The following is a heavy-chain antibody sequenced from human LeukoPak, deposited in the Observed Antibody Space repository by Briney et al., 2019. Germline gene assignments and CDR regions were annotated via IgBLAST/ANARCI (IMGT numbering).Heavy chain of an antibody. Sequence: GASVKVSCKASGYTFTGYYMHWVRQAPGQGLEWMGWINPNSGGTNYAQKFQGRVTMTRDTSISTAYMELSRLRSDDTAVYYCAREGELYSGYAPYYYYYYMDVWGKGTTVTISS. D-gene: IGHD5-12*01. J-gene: IGHJ6*03. CDR3: AREGELYSGYAPYYYYYYMDV. CDR2: INPNSGGT. CDR1: GYTFTGYY. V-gene: IGHV1-2*02.